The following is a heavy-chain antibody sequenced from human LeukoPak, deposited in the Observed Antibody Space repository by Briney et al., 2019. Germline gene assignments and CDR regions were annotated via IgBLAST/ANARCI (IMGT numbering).Heavy chain of an antibody. CDR3: ARNVRRSYYDILTGYQFDY. D-gene: IGHD3-9*01. Sequence: GGSLRLSWAASGCTFSSYAMSWVHQAPGKGLEWGSVISGSGGSTYYADSVKGRFTISRDNSKNTLYLQMNSLRAEDTAVYYCARNVRRSYYDILTGYQFDYWGQGTLVTVSS. CDR2: ISGSGGST. CDR1: GCTFSSYA. V-gene: IGHV3-23*01. J-gene: IGHJ4*02.